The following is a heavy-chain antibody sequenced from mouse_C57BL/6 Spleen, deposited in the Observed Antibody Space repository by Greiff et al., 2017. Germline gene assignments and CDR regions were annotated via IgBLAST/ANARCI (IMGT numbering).Heavy chain of an antibody. Sequence: EVMLVESGGGLVQPKGSLKLSCAASGFTFNTYAMHWVRQAPGKGLEWVARIRSKSSNYATYYADSVKDRFTISRDDSQSMLYLQMNNLKTEDTAMYYCVAADYSNLYYAMDDWGQGTSVTVSS. CDR2: IRSKSSNYAT. D-gene: IGHD2-5*01. J-gene: IGHJ4*01. V-gene: IGHV10-3*01. CDR1: GFTFNTYA. CDR3: VAADYSNLYYAMDD.